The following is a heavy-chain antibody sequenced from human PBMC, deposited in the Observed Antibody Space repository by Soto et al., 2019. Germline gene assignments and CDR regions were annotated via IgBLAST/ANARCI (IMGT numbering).Heavy chain of an antibody. CDR2: IYYSGST. CDR1: GGSISSGGYY. D-gene: IGHD3-22*01. J-gene: IGHJ5*02. Sequence: SETLSLTCTVSGGSISSGGYYWSWIRQHPGKGLEWIGYIYYSGSTYYNPSLKSRVTISVDTSKNQFSLKLSSVTAADTAVYYCARRYYDSSGYYYWFDPWGQGTLVTVSS. V-gene: IGHV4-31*03. CDR3: ARRYYDSSGYYYWFDP.